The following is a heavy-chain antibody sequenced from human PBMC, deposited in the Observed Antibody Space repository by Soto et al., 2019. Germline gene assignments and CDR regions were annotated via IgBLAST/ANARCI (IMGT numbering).Heavy chain of an antibody. CDR3: XXXXXYRSGPSY. CDR1: GYTFTSYG. J-gene: IGHJ4*02. CDR2: ISVYNGNT. V-gene: IGHV1-18*01. D-gene: IGHD3-10*01. Sequence: QVQLVQSGAEVKKPGASVKVSCKASGYTFTSYGISWVRQAPGQGLEWMGWISVYNGNTNYAQNLQGRVTITTATSTSPAYXXXXXXXXXXXXXXXXXXXXXYRSGPSYWGQGTLVTV.